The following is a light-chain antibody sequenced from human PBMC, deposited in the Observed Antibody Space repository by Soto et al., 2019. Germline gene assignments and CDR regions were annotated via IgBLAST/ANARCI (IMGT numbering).Light chain of an antibody. CDR3: QQSDRTPLT. V-gene: IGKV1-39*01. CDR1: QSINY. J-gene: IGKJ4*01. Sequence: IQLTQSPSSLSASVGDRVTITCRASQSINYLNWYQQESGKAPKLLIYATYNLQSGVPSRFSGSGSGTDFTLTISDLQREDFATYYCQQSDRTPLTFGGGTKVDIK. CDR2: ATY.